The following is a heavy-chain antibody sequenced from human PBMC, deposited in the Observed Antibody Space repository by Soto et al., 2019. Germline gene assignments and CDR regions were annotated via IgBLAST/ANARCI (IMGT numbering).Heavy chain of an antibody. CDR1: GFTFISYG. CDR3: ARDSYGVDY. CDR2: IWYDGSNK. J-gene: IGHJ4*02. V-gene: IGHV3-33*01. Sequence: QVQLVESGGGVVQPGRSLRLSCAASGFTFISYGMHWVRQAPGKGLEWVAVIWYDGSNKYYADSVKGRFTISRDNSKNTLYLQMNSLRAEDTAVYYCARDSYGVDYWGQGTLVTVSS. D-gene: IGHD1-26*01.